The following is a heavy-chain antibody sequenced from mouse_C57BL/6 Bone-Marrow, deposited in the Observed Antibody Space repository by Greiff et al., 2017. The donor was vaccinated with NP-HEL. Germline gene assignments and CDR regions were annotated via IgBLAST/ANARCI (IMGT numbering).Heavy chain of an antibody. D-gene: IGHD1-1*01. V-gene: IGHV1-81*01. CDR1: GYTFTSYG. CDR3: AREMGLLYYFDY. CDR2: IYPRSGNT. Sequence: VQLQQSGAELARPGASVKLSCKASGYTFTSYGISWVKQRTGQGLEWIGEIYPRSGNTYYKEKVKGKATLTADKSSSTAYMELRSLTSEDSAVYFCAREMGLLYYFDYWGQGTTLTVSS. J-gene: IGHJ2*01.